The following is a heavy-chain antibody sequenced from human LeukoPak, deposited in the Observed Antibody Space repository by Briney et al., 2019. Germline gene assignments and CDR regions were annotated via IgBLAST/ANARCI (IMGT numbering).Heavy chain of an antibody. J-gene: IGHJ4*02. CDR1: GGSISSSSYY. CDR3: ARGGYYYDSSGYSFDY. D-gene: IGHD3-22*01. CDR2: IYYSGST. V-gene: IGHV4-39*07. Sequence: PSETLSLTCTVSGGSISSSSYYWGWIRQPPGKGLEWIGSIYYSGSTYYNPSLKSRVTISVDTSKNQFSLKLGSVTAADTAVYYCARGGYYYDSSGYSFDYWGQGTLVTVSS.